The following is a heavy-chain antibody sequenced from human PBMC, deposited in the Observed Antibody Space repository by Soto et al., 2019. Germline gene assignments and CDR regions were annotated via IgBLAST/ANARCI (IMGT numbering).Heavy chain of an antibody. Sequence: ASVKVSCKASGYTFSSYAMHWVRQAPGQRLEWMGWINAGYGNTKSSQKFQDRVTISRDTSASTAYMELTSLRSEDTAVYYCARDTGDGTFDFFGQGTLVTVFS. CDR2: INAGYGNT. CDR1: GYTFSSYA. J-gene: IGHJ4*02. D-gene: IGHD7-27*01. CDR3: ARDTGDGTFDF. V-gene: IGHV1-3*01.